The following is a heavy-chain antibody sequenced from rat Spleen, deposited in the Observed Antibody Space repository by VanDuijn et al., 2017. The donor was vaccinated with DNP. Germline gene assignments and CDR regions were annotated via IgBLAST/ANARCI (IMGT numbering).Heavy chain of an antibody. Sequence: EVKLVESGGGLVQLGRSLKLSCTASGFTFSSYGMAWVRQAPTQGLAWVASITTGGSNSYYRDSVKGRFTISRDNAKNTLYLQMDSLRSEDTATYYCTTDDYSISYWGQGVMVTVSS. V-gene: IGHV5S13*01. CDR3: TTDDYSISY. CDR2: ITTGGSNS. D-gene: IGHD1-2*01. CDR1: GFTFSSYG. J-gene: IGHJ2*01.